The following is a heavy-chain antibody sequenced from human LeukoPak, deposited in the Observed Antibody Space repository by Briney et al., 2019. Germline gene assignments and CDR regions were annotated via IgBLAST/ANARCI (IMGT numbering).Heavy chain of an antibody. CDR3: AKRDGYNSGYFDY. CDR2: IWFDGTNK. Sequence: GRSLRLSCAASGFTFSNYGMHWVRQAPGKGLEWVAVIWFDGTNKYYADSVRGRFTISRDNSKNTLYLQMNSLGVEDTAVYYCAKRDGYNSGYFDYWGQGTLVTVSS. CDR1: GFTFSNYG. D-gene: IGHD5-24*01. V-gene: IGHV3-33*06. J-gene: IGHJ4*02.